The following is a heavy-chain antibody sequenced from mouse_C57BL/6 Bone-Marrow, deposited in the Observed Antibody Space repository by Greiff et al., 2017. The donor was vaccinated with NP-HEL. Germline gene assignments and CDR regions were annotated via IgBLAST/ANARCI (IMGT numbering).Heavy chain of an antibody. CDR3: AREGELGRGWYFDV. D-gene: IGHD4-1*01. J-gene: IGHJ1*03. Sequence: ESGPGLVKPSQSLSLTCSVTGYSITSGYYWNWIRQFPGNKLEWMGYISYDGSNNYNPSLKNRISITRDTSKNQFFLKLNSVTTEDTATYYCAREGELGRGWYFDVWGTGTTVTVSS. CDR1: GYSITSGYY. CDR2: ISYDGSN. V-gene: IGHV3-6*01.